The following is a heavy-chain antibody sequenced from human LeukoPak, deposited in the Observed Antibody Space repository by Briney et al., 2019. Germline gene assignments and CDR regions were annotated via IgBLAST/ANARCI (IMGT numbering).Heavy chain of an antibody. CDR3: AKGASDWFLRPFDY. D-gene: IGHD3-9*01. CDR2: INGNGISA. J-gene: IGHJ4*02. Sequence: GGSLRLSCAASGFTFNIYAMNWVRQAPGKGLEWVSSINGNGISAFYADSVKGRFTISRDNSKNTFFLQMNSPRAEDTAVYYCAKGASDWFLRPFDYWAQGTLVTVSS. V-gene: IGHV3-23*01. CDR1: GFTFNIYA.